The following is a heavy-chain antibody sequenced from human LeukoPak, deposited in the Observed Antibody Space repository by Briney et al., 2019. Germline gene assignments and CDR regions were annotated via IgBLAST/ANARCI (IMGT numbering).Heavy chain of an antibody. J-gene: IGHJ6*02. CDR1: GFTFSSYA. V-gene: IGHV3-23*01. CDR3: AKDSPATTYYYGMDV. Sequence: GGSLRLSCAASGFTFSSYAMSWVRQAPGKGLEWVSTISGSGGSTYYADSVKGRFTISRDNSKNTLYLQMNSLRAEDTAVYYCAKDSPATTYYYGMDVWGQGTTVTVSS. D-gene: IGHD1-1*01. CDR2: ISGSGGST.